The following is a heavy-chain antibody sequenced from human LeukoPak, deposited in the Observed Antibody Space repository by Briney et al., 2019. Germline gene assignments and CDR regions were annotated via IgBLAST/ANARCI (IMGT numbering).Heavy chain of an antibody. CDR3: ARGGYYDSSRFDP. Sequence: SGTLSLTCAVSGGSVSHSNWWTWVRQSPGKGLEWIGEVHPSEGTNYNPSLKSRVTISLDKSKNQFSLELNSVTAADTAVYYCARGGYYDSSRFDPWGQGTLVTVSS. CDR1: GGSVSHSNW. D-gene: IGHD3-22*01. J-gene: IGHJ5*02. CDR2: VHPSEGT. V-gene: IGHV4-4*02.